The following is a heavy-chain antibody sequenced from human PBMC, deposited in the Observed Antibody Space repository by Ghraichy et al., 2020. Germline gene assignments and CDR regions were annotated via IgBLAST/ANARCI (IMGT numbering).Heavy chain of an antibody. V-gene: IGHV4-59*01. CDR3: ARSRRGGARDRGYFDY. CDR1: GGSMGSYY. Sequence: SQTLSLTCTVSGGSMGSYYWNWIRQSPGKGLEWIGYIYFSGNTKYNPSFKSRVTISVDTSKRQFFLQVTSVTAADTARYYCARSRRGGARDRGYFDYWGQGYLVTVSS. CDR2: IYFSGNT. J-gene: IGHJ4*02. D-gene: IGHD2-15*01.